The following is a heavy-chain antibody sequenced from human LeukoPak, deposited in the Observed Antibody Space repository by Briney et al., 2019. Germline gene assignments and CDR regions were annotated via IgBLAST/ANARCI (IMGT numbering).Heavy chain of an antibody. Sequence: SQTLSLTCAISGDSVSSNSAAWNWIRQSPSRGLEWLGRTYYRSKGYNDYAVSVKSRISINPDTSKNQFSLKLSSVTAADTAVYYCACGYSYGYDYWGQGTLVTVSS. V-gene: IGHV6-1*01. CDR3: ACGYSYGYDY. CDR2: TYYRSKGYN. J-gene: IGHJ4*02. D-gene: IGHD5-18*01. CDR1: GDSVSSNSAA.